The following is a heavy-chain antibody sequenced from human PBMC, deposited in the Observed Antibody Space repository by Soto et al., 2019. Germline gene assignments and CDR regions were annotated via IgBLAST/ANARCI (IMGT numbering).Heavy chain of an antibody. CDR2: ISWNSGSI. CDR3: AKEGAFDI. Sequence: GGSLRLSCAASGFTFDDYAMHWVRQAPGKGLEWVSGISWNSGSIGYADSVKGRFTISRDNAKNSLYLQMNSLRAEDTALYYCAKEGAFDIWGQGTMVTVSS. CDR1: GFTFDDYA. J-gene: IGHJ3*02. V-gene: IGHV3-9*01.